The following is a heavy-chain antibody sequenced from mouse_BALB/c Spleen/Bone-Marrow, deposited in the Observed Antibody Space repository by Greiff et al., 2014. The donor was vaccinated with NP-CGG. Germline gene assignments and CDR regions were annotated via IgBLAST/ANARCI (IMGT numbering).Heavy chain of an antibody. CDR1: GFDFSRYW. Sequence: VQLKESGGGLVQPGGFLKLSCAASGFDFSRYWMSWVRQAPGKGLEWIGEINPDSRTINYSPSLKDKFIISRDNAKNTLCLRLNKVRSEDTALYYCARPDYYGYLNYWGLGTTLTVSS. D-gene: IGHD1-1*01. CDR2: INPDSRTI. J-gene: IGHJ2*01. V-gene: IGHV4-1*02. CDR3: ARPDYYGYLNY.